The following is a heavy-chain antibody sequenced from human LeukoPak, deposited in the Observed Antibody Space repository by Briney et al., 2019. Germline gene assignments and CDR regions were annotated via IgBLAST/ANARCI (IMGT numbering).Heavy chain of an antibody. D-gene: IGHD2-2*01. CDR1: GGTFSIYA. CDR2: IIPIFGTA. J-gene: IGHJ6*02. CDR3: AREDGVVVVPAAMPPSAYGMDV. Sequence: VASVKVSCKASGGTFSIYAISWVRQAPGQGLEWMGGIIPIFGTANYAQKFQGRVTITADESTSTAYMELSSLRSEDTAVYYCAREDGVVVVPAAMPPSAYGMDVWGQGTTVTVSS. V-gene: IGHV1-69*13.